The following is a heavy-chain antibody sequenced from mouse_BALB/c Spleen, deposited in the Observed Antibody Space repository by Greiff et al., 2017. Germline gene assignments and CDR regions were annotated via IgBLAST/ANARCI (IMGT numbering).Heavy chain of an antibody. V-gene: IGHV14-4*02. CDR3: NAGGYGWFAY. CDR1: GFNIKDYY. D-gene: IGHD2-2*01. Sequence: EVQVVESGAELVRSGASVKLSCTASGFNIKDYYMHWVKQRPEQGLEWIGWIDPENGDTEYAPKFQGKATMTADTSSNTAYLQLSSLTSEDTAVYYCNAGGYGWFAYWGQGTLVTVSA. CDR2: IDPENGDT. J-gene: IGHJ3*01.